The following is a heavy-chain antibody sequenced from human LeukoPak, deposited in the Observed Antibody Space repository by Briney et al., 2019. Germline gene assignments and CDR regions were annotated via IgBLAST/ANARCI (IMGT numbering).Heavy chain of an antibody. CDR3: ASQGGLGTLIDY. Sequence: PSQTLSLTCTVSGGSISSGSYYWSWIRQPAGKGLEWIGRIYTSGSTNYNPSLKSRVTISVDTSKNQFSLKLSSVTAADTAVYYCASQGGLGTLIDYWGQGTLVTVSS. V-gene: IGHV4-61*02. CDR2: IYTSGST. D-gene: IGHD3-16*01. CDR1: GGSISSGSYY. J-gene: IGHJ4*02.